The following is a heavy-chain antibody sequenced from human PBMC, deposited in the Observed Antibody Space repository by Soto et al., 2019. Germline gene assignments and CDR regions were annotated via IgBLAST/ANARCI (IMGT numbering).Heavy chain of an antibody. V-gene: IGHV1-18*01. J-gene: IGHJ6*02. CDR2: ISAYNGNT. Sequence: ASVKVSCKASGYTFTSYGISWVRQAPGQGLEWMGWISAYNGNTNYAQKLQGRVTMTTDTSTSTAYMELRSLRSDDTAVYYCAGIAAAEDYYYGMDVWGQGTTVTVSS. CDR3: AGIAAAEDYYYGMDV. CDR1: GYTFTSYG. D-gene: IGHD6-13*01.